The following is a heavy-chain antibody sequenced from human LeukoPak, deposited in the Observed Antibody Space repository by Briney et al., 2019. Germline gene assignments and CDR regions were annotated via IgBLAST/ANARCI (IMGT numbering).Heavy chain of an antibody. J-gene: IGHJ4*02. D-gene: IGHD6-13*01. CDR2: INHSGST. V-gene: IGHV4-34*01. CDR1: GGSFSGYY. CDR3: ARGQRKTRYSSSWYTTY. Sequence: PSETLSLTCAVYGGSFSGYYWSWIGQPPGKGLEWIGEINHSGSTNYNPSLKSRVTISVDTSKNQFSLKLSSVTAADTAVYYCARGQRKTRYSSSWYTTYWGQGTLVTVSS.